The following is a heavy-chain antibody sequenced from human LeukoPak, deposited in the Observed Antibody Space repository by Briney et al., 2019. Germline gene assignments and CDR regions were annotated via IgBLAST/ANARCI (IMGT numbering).Heavy chain of an antibody. CDR1: GFTFGDYA. V-gene: IGHV3-49*04. Sequence: GRSLRLSCTTSGFTFGDYAMTWVRQAPGKGLEWVGFIASETYGGTAEYAASVKGRFIISRDDSKSIAYLQMNSLKTEDTAVYYCTRDQTPYYWGQGTLVTVSS. CDR3: TRDQTPYY. CDR2: IASETYGGTA. J-gene: IGHJ4*02.